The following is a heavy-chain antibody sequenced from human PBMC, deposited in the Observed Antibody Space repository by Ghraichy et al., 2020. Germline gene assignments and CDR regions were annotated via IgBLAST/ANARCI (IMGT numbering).Heavy chain of an antibody. CDR3: VREDFDY. V-gene: IGHV3-30*04. CDR2: ISFEGINK. CDR1: GFAFSDFA. J-gene: IGHJ4*02. Sequence: GGSLRLSCAASGFAFSDFAMHWVRQAPGKGPEWLALISFEGINKYYADSVRGRFTVSRDNARTTVYLQMSGLKTEDTAIYYCVREDFDYWGQGALVTVSS.